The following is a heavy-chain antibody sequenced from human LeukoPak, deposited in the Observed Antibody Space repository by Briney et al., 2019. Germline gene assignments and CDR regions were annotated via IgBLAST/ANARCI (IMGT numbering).Heavy chain of an antibody. V-gene: IGHV1-24*01. CDR2: FDPEDGET. CDR3: ARDLDGESGFDAFDI. J-gene: IGHJ3*02. Sequence: ASVKVSCKVSGYTLTELSMHWVRQAPGKGLEWMGGFDPEDGETIYAQKFQGRVTMTRDTSTSTVYMELSSLRSEDTAVYYCARDLDGESGFDAFDIWGQGTMVTVSS. CDR1: GYTLTELS. D-gene: IGHD3-3*01.